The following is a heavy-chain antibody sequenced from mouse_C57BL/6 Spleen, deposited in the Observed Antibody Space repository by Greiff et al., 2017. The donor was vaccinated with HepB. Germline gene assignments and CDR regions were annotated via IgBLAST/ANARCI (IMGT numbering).Heavy chain of an antibody. CDR1: GYAFSSYW. V-gene: IGHV1-80*01. CDR2: IYPGDGDT. J-gene: IGHJ2*01. D-gene: IGHD2-4*01. CDR3: ASSSVMITTYYFDY. Sequence: VQLQQSGAELVKPGASVKISCKASGYAFSSYWMNWVKQRPGKGLEWIGQIYPGDGDTNYNGKFKGKATLTADKSSSTAYMQLSSLTSEDSAVYFCASSSVMITTYYFDYWGQGTTLTVTS.